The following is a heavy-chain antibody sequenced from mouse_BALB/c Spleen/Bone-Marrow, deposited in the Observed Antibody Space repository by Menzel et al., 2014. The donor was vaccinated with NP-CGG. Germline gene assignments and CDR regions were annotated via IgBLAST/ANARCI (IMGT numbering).Heavy chain of an antibody. V-gene: IGHV6-6*02. CDR3: TRRGRGYAMDY. CDR2: IRLKSNNYAT. CDR1: GFTFSNYW. Sequence: EVKLMESGGGLVQPGGSMKLSCVASGFTFSNYWMNWVRQSPEKGLEWVAEIRLKSNNYATHYAESVKGRFTISRDDSKSSFYLQMNNLRAEDTDIYYCTRRGRGYAMDYWGQGTSVTVSS. J-gene: IGHJ4*01.